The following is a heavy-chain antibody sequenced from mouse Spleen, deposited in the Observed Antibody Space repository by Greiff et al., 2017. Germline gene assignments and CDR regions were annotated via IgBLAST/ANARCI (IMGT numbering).Heavy chain of an antibody. D-gene: IGHD2-4*01. V-gene: IGHV1-69*01. CDR2: IDPSDSYT. CDR1: GYTFTSYW. J-gene: IGHJ2*01. CDR3: ARERRIYYDYDVFDY. Sequence: QVQLQQPGAELVMPGASVKLSCKASGYTFTSYWMHWVKQRPGQGLEWIGEIDPSDSYTNYNQKFKGKATLTVDKSSSTAYMQLSSLTSEDSAVYFCARERRIYYDYDVFDYWGQGTTLTVSS.